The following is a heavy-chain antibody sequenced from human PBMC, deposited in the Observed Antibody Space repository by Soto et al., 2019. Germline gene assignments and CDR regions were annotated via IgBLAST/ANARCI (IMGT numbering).Heavy chain of an antibody. CDR1: GFTFSSYS. V-gene: IGHV3-21*01. J-gene: IGHJ4*02. Sequence: EVQLVESGGGLVKPGGSLRLSCAASGFTFSSYSMNWVRQAPGKGLEWVSSISRNSDYIYYSDSVKGRFTISRDNARTSLYLHMKSLRAEDTAVYYCARVGAYFGELDYFDSWGQGALVTVSS. D-gene: IGHD3-10*01. CDR3: ARVGAYFGELDYFDS. CDR2: ISRNSDYI.